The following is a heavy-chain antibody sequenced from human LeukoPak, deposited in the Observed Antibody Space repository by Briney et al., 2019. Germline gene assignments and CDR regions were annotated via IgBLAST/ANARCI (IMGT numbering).Heavy chain of an antibody. D-gene: IGHD4-11*01. CDR1: GFTFSDYY. Sequence: PGGSLRLSCAASGFTFSDYYMSWIRQAPGKGLEWVSYIRSSGSTIFYADSVKGRFTISRDNAKNSLYLQINSLRAEDTAVYYCAGGYSNTKNAFDIWGQGTMVTVSS. CDR2: IRSSGSTI. J-gene: IGHJ3*02. CDR3: AGGYSNTKNAFDI. V-gene: IGHV3-11*01.